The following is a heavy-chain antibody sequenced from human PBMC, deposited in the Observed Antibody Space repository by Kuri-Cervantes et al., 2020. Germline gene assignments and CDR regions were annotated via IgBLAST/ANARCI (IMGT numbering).Heavy chain of an antibody. CDR1: GFTFSSYS. V-gene: IGHV3-21*01. CDR2: ISSSSYI. Sequence: GGSLRLSCAASGFTFSSYSMNWVRQAPGKGLEWVSSISSSSYIYYADSVKGRFTISRDNAKNSLYLQMNSLRAEDTAVYYCARGPGVGAAGDYWGQGTLVTVSS. CDR3: ARGPGVGAAGDY. D-gene: IGHD6-13*01. J-gene: IGHJ4*02.